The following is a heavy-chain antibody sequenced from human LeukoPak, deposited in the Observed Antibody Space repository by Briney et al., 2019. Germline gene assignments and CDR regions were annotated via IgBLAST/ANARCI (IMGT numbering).Heavy chain of an antibody. CDR1: GFTFSSYG. CDR3: AILAGNPY. V-gene: IGHV3-30*03. D-gene: IGHD2-21*01. Sequence: PGRSLRLSCAASGFTFSSYGMHWVRQAPGKGLEWVAVISYDGSNKYYADSVKGRFTISRDNSKNTLYLQMNSLRAEDTAVYYCAILAGNPYWGPGTLVTVSS. J-gene: IGHJ4*02. CDR2: ISYDGSNK.